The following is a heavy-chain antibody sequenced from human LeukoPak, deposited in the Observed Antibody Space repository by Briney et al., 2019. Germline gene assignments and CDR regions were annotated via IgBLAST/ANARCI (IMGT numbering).Heavy chain of an antibody. Sequence: ASVKVSCKASGYTFTSYDINWVRQAPGKGLEWMGGFDPEDGETIYAQKFQGRVTMTEDTSTDTAYMELSSLRSEDTAVYYCATQYSSSSYAFDTWGPGTIVTASS. CDR2: FDPEDGET. D-gene: IGHD6-13*01. V-gene: IGHV1-24*01. CDR3: ATQYSSSSYAFDT. CDR1: GYTFTSYD. J-gene: IGHJ3*02.